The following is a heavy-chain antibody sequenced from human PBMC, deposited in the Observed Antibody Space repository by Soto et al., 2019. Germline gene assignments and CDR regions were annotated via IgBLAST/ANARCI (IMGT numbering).Heavy chain of an antibody. Sequence: QVKLVESGGGVVQPGRSLRLSCAASGFNVSAYTMHWVRQAPGKGLEWVAVISSDGNHKYYTDSVKGRFTISRDTSTNTLDLQMNSLRAEDTAVYYCARWEQPLFDYCGQGTLVTVSS. CDR3: ARWEQPLFDY. CDR2: ISSDGNHK. D-gene: IGHD1-26*01. V-gene: IGHV3-30-3*01. J-gene: IGHJ4*02. CDR1: GFNVSAYT.